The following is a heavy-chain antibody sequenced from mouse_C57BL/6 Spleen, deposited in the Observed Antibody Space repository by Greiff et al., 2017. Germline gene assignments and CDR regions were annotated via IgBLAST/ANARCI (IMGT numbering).Heavy chain of an antibody. J-gene: IGHJ4*01. CDR2: IDPEDGET. D-gene: IGHD4-1*01. CDR3: ARKELGQGGAMDY. V-gene: IGHV14-2*01. CDR1: GFNIKDYY. Sequence: EVQLQQPGAELVKPGASVKLSCKASGFNIKDYYMHWVKQRTEQGLEWIGRIDPEDGETKYAPKFQGKATITADTSSNTAYLHLSSLTSEDSAVYYCARKELGQGGAMDYWGQGTSVTVSS.